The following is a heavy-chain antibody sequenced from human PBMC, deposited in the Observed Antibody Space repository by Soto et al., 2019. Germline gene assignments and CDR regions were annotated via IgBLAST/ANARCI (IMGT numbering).Heavy chain of an antibody. CDR2: IYYSGST. Sequence: SETLSLTCTVSGGSISSSSYYWGWIRQPPGKGLEWIGGIYYSGSTYYNPSLKSRVTISVDTSKNQFSLKLSSVTAADTAVYYCARRGDSSSWLNYYYYYGMDVWGQGTTVTVSS. CDR3: ARRGDSSSWLNYYYYYGMDV. J-gene: IGHJ6*02. CDR1: GGSISSSSYY. D-gene: IGHD6-13*01. V-gene: IGHV4-39*01.